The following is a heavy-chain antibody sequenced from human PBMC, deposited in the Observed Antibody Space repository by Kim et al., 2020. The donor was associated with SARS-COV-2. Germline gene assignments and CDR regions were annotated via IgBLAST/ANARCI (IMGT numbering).Heavy chain of an antibody. V-gene: IGHV4-31*03. J-gene: IGHJ5*02. CDR1: GGSISSDGYY. D-gene: IGHD2-2*01. CDR2: LYYSGIT. Sequence: SETLSLTCTVSGGSISSDGYYWNWIRQLPGKGLEWIGYLYYSGITYYNPSLKSRVAISVDTSKNQFSLTLRSVTAADTAVYYCARGAPKTFCTSTSCVPFAPWGQGTLVTVSS. CDR3: ARGAPKTFCTSTSCVPFAP.